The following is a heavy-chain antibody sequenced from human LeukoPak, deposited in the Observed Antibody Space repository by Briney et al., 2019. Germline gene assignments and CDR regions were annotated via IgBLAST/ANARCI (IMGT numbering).Heavy chain of an antibody. J-gene: IGHJ4*02. V-gene: IGHV3-7*01. CDR2: INQDGSEK. CDR1: GFTFSSNW. CDR3: ARDSYRALDY. Sequence: PGGSLRLSCAASGFTFSSNWMSWVRQAPGKGLEWVAHINQDGSEKYYVDSVKGRFTISRDNAENSLYLQMNSLRAEDTAVYYCARDSYRALDYWGQGTLVTVSS. D-gene: IGHD1-14*01.